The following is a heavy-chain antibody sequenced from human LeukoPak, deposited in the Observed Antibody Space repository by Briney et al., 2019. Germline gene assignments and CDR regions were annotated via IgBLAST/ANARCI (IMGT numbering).Heavy chain of an antibody. CDR2: INPTSGAT. D-gene: IGHD4-11*01. Sequence: ASVKVSCKASGYSFTGFHVHWVRQAPGQGLEWVGIINPTSGATTYAQKLQGRVTMTGDMSTSTVYMELSGLGSEDTAVYYCAREVSWTTVTTRHYFYYYMDVWGKGTTVTVSS. J-gene: IGHJ6*03. V-gene: IGHV1-46*01. CDR3: AREVSWTTVTTRHYFYYYMDV. CDR1: GYSFTGFH.